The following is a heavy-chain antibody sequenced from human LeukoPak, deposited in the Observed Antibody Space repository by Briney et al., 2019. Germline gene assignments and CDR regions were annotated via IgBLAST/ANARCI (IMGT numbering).Heavy chain of an antibody. Sequence: PSETLSLTCAVSGGSICSGNWWSWVRQPPGKGLEWIGEISHSGNINYNPSLKSRVTISVDKSKNHFSLRLTSVTTADTAVYYCVRGGLAFGGNWGQGTLVTVSS. CDR1: GGSICSGNW. J-gene: IGHJ4*02. CDR2: ISHSGNI. CDR3: VRGGLAFGGN. V-gene: IGHV4-4*02. D-gene: IGHD1-14*01.